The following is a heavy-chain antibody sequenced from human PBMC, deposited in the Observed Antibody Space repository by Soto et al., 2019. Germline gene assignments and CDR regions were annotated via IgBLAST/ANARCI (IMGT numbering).Heavy chain of an antibody. J-gene: IGHJ3*02. CDR1: GGSVSSSPYF. D-gene: IGHD4-4*01. CDR2: ISYGGTT. Sequence: SETLSLTCTVSGGSVSSSPYFWGWIRQPPGQGLEWIGSISYGGTTFSNPSLQNRVVISLDTSKNQFSLKLTSVTAADTAVFYCVRSHGTSWSSNRYAFDICGRGTMVIVSS. CDR3: VRSHGTSWSSNRYAFDI. V-gene: IGHV4-39*01.